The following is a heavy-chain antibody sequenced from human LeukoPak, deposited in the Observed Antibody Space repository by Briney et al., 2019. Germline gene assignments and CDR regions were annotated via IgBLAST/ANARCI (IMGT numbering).Heavy chain of an antibody. CDR2: ISGSGGST. V-gene: IGHV3-23*01. CDR1: GFTFSTYA. J-gene: IGHJ6*03. CDR3: AVGRDGGSSWYYYYYYMDV. D-gene: IGHD6-13*01. Sequence: GGTLRLSCAASGFTFSTYAMSWVRQAPGKGLEWVSAISGSGGSTYYADSVKGRFTISGDNSKNTLYLQMNSLRAEDTAVYYCAVGRDGGSSWYYYYYYMDVWGKGTTVTISS.